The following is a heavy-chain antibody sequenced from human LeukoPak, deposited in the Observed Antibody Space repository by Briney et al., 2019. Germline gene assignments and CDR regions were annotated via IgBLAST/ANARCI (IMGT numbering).Heavy chain of an antibody. CDR3: AREGYCSSTSCSGAFDI. CDR1: GFTYSSYS. D-gene: IGHD2-2*01. J-gene: IGHJ3*02. V-gene: IGHV3-21*01. CDR2: ISSSSSYI. Sequence: GGSLRLXCAASGFTYSSYSMNWVRQAPGKGLESVSSISSSSSYIYYADSVKGRFTISRDNAKNSLYLQMNSLRAEDTAVYYCAREGYCSSTSCSGAFDIWGQGTMVTVSS.